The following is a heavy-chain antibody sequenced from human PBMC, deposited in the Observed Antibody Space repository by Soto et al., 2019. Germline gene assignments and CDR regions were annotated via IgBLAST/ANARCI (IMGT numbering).Heavy chain of an antibody. CDR2: IWYDGRNK. D-gene: IGHD3-10*01. CDR1: GFTFSNYA. V-gene: IGHV3-33*01. Sequence: WGSLRLSCAASGFTFSNYAMHWIRQSPGKGLDWVAVIWYDGRNKYYADSVKGRFTISGDNSKNTLYLQIDTLRADDTAVYYCVRWEYRSGSYYPPFDYWGQGTLVTVSS. CDR3: VRWEYRSGSYYPPFDY. J-gene: IGHJ4*02.